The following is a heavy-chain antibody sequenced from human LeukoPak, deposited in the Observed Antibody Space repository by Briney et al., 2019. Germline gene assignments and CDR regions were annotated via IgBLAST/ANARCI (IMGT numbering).Heavy chain of an antibody. J-gene: IGHJ6*02. CDR3: ARERYSEKNYYYYGMDV. Sequence: PGGSLRLSCAASGFTFSSYSMNWVRQAPEKGLEWVSFISSSSSYIYYADSVKGRFTISRDNAKNSLYLQMNSLRAEDTAVYYCARERYSEKNYYYYGMDVWGQGTTVTVSS. V-gene: IGHV3-21*01. D-gene: IGHD2-15*01. CDR1: GFTFSSYS. CDR2: ISSSSSYI.